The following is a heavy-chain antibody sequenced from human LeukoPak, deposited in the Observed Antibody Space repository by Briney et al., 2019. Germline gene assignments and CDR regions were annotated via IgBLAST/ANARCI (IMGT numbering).Heavy chain of an antibody. D-gene: IGHD5-18*01. CDR1: GFTFSSSA. V-gene: IGHV3-23*01. Sequence: GGSLRLSCAASGFTFSSSAMNWVHQAPGKGLEWVSAISGSGGSTYYADSVKGRFTISRDNSKNTLYLQMNSLRAEDTAVYYCAKRGAYSPPYWGQGTLVTVSS. CDR2: ISGSGGST. J-gene: IGHJ4*02. CDR3: AKRGAYSPPY.